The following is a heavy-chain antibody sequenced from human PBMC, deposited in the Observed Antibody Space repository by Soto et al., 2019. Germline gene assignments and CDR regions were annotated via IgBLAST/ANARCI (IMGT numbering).Heavy chain of an antibody. V-gene: IGHV1-69*04. D-gene: IGHD2-15*01. CDR2: IIPILGIA. CDR1: GGTFSSYT. Sequence: SVKVSCKASGGTFSSYTISWVRQAPGQGLEWMGRIIPILGIANYAQKFQGRVTITADKSTSTAYMELSSLRSEDTAVYYCAREPKIVTAPYPDHNCFDPWGQATLVTVPS. CDR3: AREPKIVTAPYPDHNCFDP. J-gene: IGHJ5*02.